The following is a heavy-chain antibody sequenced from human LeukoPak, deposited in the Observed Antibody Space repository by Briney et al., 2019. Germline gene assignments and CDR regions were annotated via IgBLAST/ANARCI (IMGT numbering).Heavy chain of an antibody. V-gene: IGHV1-2*02. CDR2: INPNSGVT. CDR3: ARGPPRGTAAGPDF. D-gene: IGHD6-13*01. CDR1: GYTFTDYY. J-gene: IGHJ4*02. Sequence: ASVKVSCKASGYTFTDYYMHWVRQAPGQGLEWMGWINPNSGVTNYAQKFQGRVTVTRDTSISTAFMDLSSLRSDDTAVFYCARGPPRGTAAGPDFWGQGTLVTVSS.